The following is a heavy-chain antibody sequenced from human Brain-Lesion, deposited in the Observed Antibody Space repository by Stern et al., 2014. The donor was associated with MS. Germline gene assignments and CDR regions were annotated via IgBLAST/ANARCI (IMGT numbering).Heavy chain of an antibody. V-gene: IGHV1-69*06. J-gene: IGHJ5*02. CDR2: IIPIFGSP. CDR3: AKDGPALVTNWFDP. Sequence: VQLVESGPEVKKPGSSVQVSCQASGGTFGTYPITWLRQAPGQGLAWMGRIIPIFGSPNYAQKFQGRVTITADRSTTTVYMKLSSLKSDDAAVYYCAKDGPALVTNWFDPWGRGTLVTVSS. D-gene: IGHD5-18*01. CDR1: GGTFGTYP.